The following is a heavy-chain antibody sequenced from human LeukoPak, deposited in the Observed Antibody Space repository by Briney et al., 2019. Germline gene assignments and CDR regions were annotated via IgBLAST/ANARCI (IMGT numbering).Heavy chain of an antibody. CDR3: ARGWQEGYFDY. V-gene: IGHV4-61*02. J-gene: IGHJ4*02. CDR2: IYTSGST. CDR1: GGSITSGSYY. Sequence: PSQTLSLTCTVSGGSITSGSYYWSWIRQPAGKGLEWIGRIYTSGSTDYNPSLKSRVTISVDTSKNQFSLKLTSVTAADTAVYYCARGWQEGYFDYWGQGTLVTVSS. D-gene: IGHD6-13*01.